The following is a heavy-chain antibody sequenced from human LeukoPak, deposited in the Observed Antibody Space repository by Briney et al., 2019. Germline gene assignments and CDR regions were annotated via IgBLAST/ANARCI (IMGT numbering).Heavy chain of an antibody. V-gene: IGHV3-49*03. CDR2: IRSKAYGGTT. Sequence: RPGGSLRLSCTASGFTFGGYAISWFRQAPGKGLEWVGFIRSKAYGGTTEYAASVKGRFTISRDDSKSIAYLQMNSLKTEDTAVYYCTREMVLRYFDWFLSSGYWGQGTLVTVSS. CDR1: GFTFGGYA. J-gene: IGHJ4*02. CDR3: TREMVLRYFDWFLSSGY. D-gene: IGHD3-9*01.